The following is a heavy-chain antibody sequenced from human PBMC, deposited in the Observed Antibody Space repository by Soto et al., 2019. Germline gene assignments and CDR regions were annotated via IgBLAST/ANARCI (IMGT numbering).Heavy chain of an antibody. D-gene: IGHD5-12*01. CDR2: IDPKSGGT. Sequence: QLVQSGAEVKKPGASVRVSCKTSGPTFIAYYIHWVRQAPGQGLEWMGWIDPKSGGTTYEQKFLGRVTMTRFTSINPAYRDLTRLTSDDTAVYYCARVSVDVPQWGQGTLITVSS. CDR3: ARVSVDVPQ. J-gene: IGHJ4*02. V-gene: IGHV1-2*02. CDR1: GPTFIAYY.